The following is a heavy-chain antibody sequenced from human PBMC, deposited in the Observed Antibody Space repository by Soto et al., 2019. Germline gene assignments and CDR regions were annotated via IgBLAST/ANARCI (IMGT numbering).Heavy chain of an antibody. D-gene: IGHD7-27*01. J-gene: IGHJ6*02. CDR1: GFTFSGSA. CDR3: TRRVTGLLHGMDV. CDR2: IRSKANSYAT. Sequence: PGGSLGLSCAASGFTFSGSAMHWVRQASGKGLEWVGRIRSKANSYATAYAASVKGRFTISRDDSKNTAYLQMNSLKTEDTAVYYCTRRVTGLLHGMDVWGQGTTVTVSS. V-gene: IGHV3-73*01.